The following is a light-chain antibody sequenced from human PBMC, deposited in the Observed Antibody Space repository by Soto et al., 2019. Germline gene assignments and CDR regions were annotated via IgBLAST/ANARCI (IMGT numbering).Light chain of an antibody. J-gene: IGLJ1*01. CDR3: ASYGGNNNFV. V-gene: IGLV2-8*01. Sequence: QSVLTQPASASGSPGQSVTISCTGTSSDVGAYNYVSWYQQHPGKAPKLMIYEVSKRPSGVPDRFSGSKSGNTASLTVSGLQAEDEADYYCASYGGNNNFVFGSGTKVTVL. CDR2: EVS. CDR1: SSDVGAYNY.